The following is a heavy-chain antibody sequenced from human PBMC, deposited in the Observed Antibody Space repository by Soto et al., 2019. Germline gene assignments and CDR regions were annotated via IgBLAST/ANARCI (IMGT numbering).Heavy chain of an antibody. Sequence: QVQLVESGGGVVQPGRSLRLSCAASGFTFSSYGMHWVRQAPGKGLXXVAVIWYGGSNKYYADSVKGRFTISRDNSKNTLYLQMNSLRAEDTAVYYCARDPGELRFLEWPDRFDYWGQGTLVTVSS. J-gene: IGHJ4*02. CDR2: IWYGGSNK. CDR1: GFTFSSYG. CDR3: ARDPGELRFLEWPDRFDY. V-gene: IGHV3-33*01. D-gene: IGHD3-3*01.